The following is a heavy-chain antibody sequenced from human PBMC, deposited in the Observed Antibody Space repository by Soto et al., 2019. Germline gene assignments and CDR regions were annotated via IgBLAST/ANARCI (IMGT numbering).Heavy chain of an antibody. CDR2: IYPGDSDT. J-gene: IGHJ6*02. CDR1: GYSFTSYW. CDR3: ARQKQWLSPYYGMDV. D-gene: IGHD6-19*01. V-gene: IGHV5-51*01. Sequence: EVQLVQSGAEVKKPGESLKISCKGSGYSFTSYWIGWVRQMPGKGLEWMGIIYPGDSDTRYSPSFQGQVTISADKSISTAYLQWSRLKASDTAMYYCARQKQWLSPYYGMDVWGQGTTVTVSS.